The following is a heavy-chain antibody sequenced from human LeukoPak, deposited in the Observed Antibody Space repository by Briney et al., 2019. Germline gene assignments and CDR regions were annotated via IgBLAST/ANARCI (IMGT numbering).Heavy chain of an antibody. V-gene: IGHV4-59*08. CDR1: GGSISSYY. J-gene: IGHJ5*02. CDR3: ARGLFGVGATRFNWFDP. Sequence: PSETLSLTCTVSGGSISSYYWSWIRQPPGKGLEWIGYIYYSGSTNYNPSLKSRVTISVDTSKNQSSLKLSSVTAADTAVYYCARGLFGVGATRFNWFDPWGQGTLVTVSS. CDR2: IYYSGST. D-gene: IGHD1-26*01.